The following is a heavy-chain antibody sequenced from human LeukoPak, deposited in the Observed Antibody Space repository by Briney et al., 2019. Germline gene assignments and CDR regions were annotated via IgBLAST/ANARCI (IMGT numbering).Heavy chain of an antibody. CDR1: GYSISSGYY. CDR3: ALTPAHAFDI. Sequence: SETLSLTFTVSGYSISSGYYWGWIRQPPGKGLEWIGSIYHSGSTYYNPSLKSRVTISVDTSKNQFSLKLSSVTAADTAVYYCALTPAHAFDIWGQGTMVTVSS. J-gene: IGHJ3*02. CDR2: IYHSGST. V-gene: IGHV4-38-2*02.